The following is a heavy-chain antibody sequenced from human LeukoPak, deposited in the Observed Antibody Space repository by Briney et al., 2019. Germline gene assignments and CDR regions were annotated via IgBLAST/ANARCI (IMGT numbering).Heavy chain of an antibody. V-gene: IGHV3-74*01. CDR3: ARDPVLLLWFGELSSDAFDI. CDR2: INSDGSST. J-gene: IGHJ3*02. D-gene: IGHD3-10*01. CDR1: GFTFSSYW. Sequence: GGSLRLSCAASGFTFSSYWMHWVRQAPGKGLVWVSRINSDGSSTSYADSVKGRFTISRDNAKNTLYLQMNSLRAEDTAVYYCARDPVLLLWFGELSSDAFDIWGQGTMVTVSS.